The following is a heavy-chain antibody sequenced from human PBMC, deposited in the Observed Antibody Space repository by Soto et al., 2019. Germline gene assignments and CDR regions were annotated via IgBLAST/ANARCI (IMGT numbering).Heavy chain of an antibody. D-gene: IGHD2-15*01. Sequence: WTWIRQPPGKGLEWIGYIYHSGSTFYNPSLKGRVTISVDRSKDQFSLKLSSVTAADTAVYYCARYCSGGSCYAYGMDVWDQGTTVTVSS. CDR2: IYHSGST. CDR3: ARYCSGGSCYAYGMDV. J-gene: IGHJ6*02. V-gene: IGHV4-30-2*01.